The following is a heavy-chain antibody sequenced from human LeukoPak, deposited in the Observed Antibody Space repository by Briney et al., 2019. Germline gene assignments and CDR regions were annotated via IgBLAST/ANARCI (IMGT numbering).Heavy chain of an antibody. Sequence: SETLSLTCTVSGGSISSSSYYWGWIRQPPGKGLEWIGSIYYSGSTYYNPSLKSRVTISVDTSKNQFSLKLSSVTAAETAVYYCARGSSIAARFSAFDIWGQGTMATVSS. V-gene: IGHV4-39*01. J-gene: IGHJ3*02. D-gene: IGHD6-6*01. CDR2: IYYSGST. CDR3: ARGSSIAARFSAFDI. CDR1: GGSISSSSYY.